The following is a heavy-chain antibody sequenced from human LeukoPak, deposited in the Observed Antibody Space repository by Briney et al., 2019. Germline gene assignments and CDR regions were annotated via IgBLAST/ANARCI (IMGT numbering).Heavy chain of an antibody. D-gene: IGHD4-23*01. J-gene: IGHJ4*02. CDR1: GFTFSSYA. CDR3: AKDLGSVVTPPSLDF. CDR2: ISGSGGDT. V-gene: IGHV3-23*01. Sequence: GGSLRLSCAASGFTFSSYAMSWVRRAPGKGLEWVSAISGSGGDTYYADSVKGRFTISRDNSKNTLYLQMSSLRAKDTAVYYCAKDLGSVVTPPSLDFWGQGTLVTVSS.